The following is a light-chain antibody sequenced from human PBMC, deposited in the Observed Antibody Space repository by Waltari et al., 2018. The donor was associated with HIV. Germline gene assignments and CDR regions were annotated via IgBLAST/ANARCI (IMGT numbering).Light chain of an antibody. CDR3: SSYITSDTPVV. V-gene: IGLV2-14*03. CDR2: DVT. J-gene: IGLJ2*01. Sequence: QSALTQPASVSGSPGQSITISRTGTSSDVGGYNYLSWYQQHPGKAPKLMIYDVTSRPSGVSDRFSGSKSGNTASLTISGLQAEDEADYYCSSYITSDTPVVFGGGTKLTVL. CDR1: SSDVGGYNY.